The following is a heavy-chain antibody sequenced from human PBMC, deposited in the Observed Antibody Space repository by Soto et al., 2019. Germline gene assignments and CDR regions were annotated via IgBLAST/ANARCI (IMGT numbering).Heavy chain of an antibody. CDR2: IYYSRSD. CDR1: GDSLNRADYY. D-gene: IGHD3-22*01. CDR3: ARVVQFYDSSGYSFYYFDY. J-gene: IGHJ4*02. Sequence: PSETLSLTCTVSGDSLNRADYYWSWLRQPPGKGLEWIGYIYYSRSDNYNPSLGRRATITIDTSRNQCSLNLMSVTAADTAVYYCARVVQFYDSSGYSFYYFDYWGQGALVTVSS. V-gene: IGHV4-30-4*01.